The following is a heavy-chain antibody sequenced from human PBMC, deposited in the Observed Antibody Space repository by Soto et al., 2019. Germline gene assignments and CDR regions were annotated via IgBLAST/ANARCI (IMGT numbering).Heavy chain of an antibody. CDR2: IIPMLGIA. D-gene: IGHD2-21*01. J-gene: IGHJ3*02. Sequence: QVQLVQSGAEVKKPGSAVKVSCKDSGGTFSTYSMFWVRQAPGQGLEWMGRIIPMLGIANYAQKFQGRVKITADKSTGTAYMELSSLRYEDTALYYCTIGSWSGEVFDIWGQGTMVTVSS. CDR1: GGTFSTYS. CDR3: TIGSWSGEVFDI. V-gene: IGHV1-69*02.